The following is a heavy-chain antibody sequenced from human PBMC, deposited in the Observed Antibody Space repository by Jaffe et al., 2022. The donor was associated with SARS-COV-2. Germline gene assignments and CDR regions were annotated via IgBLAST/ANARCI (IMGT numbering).Heavy chain of an antibody. D-gene: IGHD6-13*01. J-gene: IGHJ5*02. Sequence: QVQLQESGPGLVKPSQTLSLTCTVSGGSISSGSYYWSWIRQPAGKGLEWIGRIYTSGSTNYNPSLKSRVTISVDTSKNQFSLKLSSVTAADTAVYYCAREGRDSSSSQARGGFTWGQGTLVTVSS. V-gene: IGHV4-61*02. CDR1: GGSISSGSYY. CDR2: IYTSGST. CDR3: AREGRDSSSSQARGGFT.